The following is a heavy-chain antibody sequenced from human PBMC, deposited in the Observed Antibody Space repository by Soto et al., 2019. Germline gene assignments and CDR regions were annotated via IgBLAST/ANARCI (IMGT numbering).Heavy chain of an antibody. CDR1: GFTFSSYA. CDR2: ISYDGSNK. D-gene: IGHD6-19*01. J-gene: IGHJ3*02. CDR3: ARATSGWYMDAFDI. Sequence: QVQLVESGGGVVQPGRSLRLSCAASGFTFSSYAMHWVRQAPGKGLEWVAVISYDGSNKYYADSVKGRFTISRDNSKNTLYLQMNSLRAEDTAVYYCARATSGWYMDAFDIWGQGTMVTVSS. V-gene: IGHV3-30-3*01.